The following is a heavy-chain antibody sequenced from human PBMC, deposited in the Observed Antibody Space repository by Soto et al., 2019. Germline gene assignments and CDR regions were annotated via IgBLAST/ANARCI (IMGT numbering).Heavy chain of an antibody. CDR1: GFTFSDYY. J-gene: IGHJ4*02. Sequence: QVQLVESGGGLVKPGGSLRLSCAASGFTFSDYYMSWIRQAPGKGLEWVSYISTSGSTINYADSVKGRFTISRDNAKNLRFLQTNSLRGEDTVVDYCASVSPPPDYWGQGTLVTVTS. CDR2: ISTSGSTI. CDR3: ASVSPPPDY. V-gene: IGHV3-11*01.